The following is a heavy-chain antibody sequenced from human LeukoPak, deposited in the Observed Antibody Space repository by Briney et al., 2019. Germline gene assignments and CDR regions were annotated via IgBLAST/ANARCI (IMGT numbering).Heavy chain of an antibody. V-gene: IGHV3-21*01. Sequence: GWSLRLSCAASGFTFSSYSMNWVRQAPGKGLEWVSSISSSSSYIYYADSVKGRFTISRDNAKNSLYLQMNSLRAEDTAVYYCARGNRTRLDYWGQGTLVTVSS. CDR1: GFTFSSYS. CDR3: ARGNRTRLDY. J-gene: IGHJ4*02. CDR2: ISSSSSYI. D-gene: IGHD1-14*01.